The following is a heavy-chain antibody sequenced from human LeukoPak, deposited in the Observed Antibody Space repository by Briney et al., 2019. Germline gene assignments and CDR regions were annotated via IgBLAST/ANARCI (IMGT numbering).Heavy chain of an antibody. J-gene: IGHJ6*02. CDR2: IYSGGST. V-gene: IGHV3-66*02. D-gene: IGHD6-13*01. CDR3: ARQPGIAAAGQYYYYYYGMDV. Sequence: GGSLRLSCAASGLTVSSNYMSWVRQAPGKGLEWVSVIYSGGSTYYADSVKGRFTISRDNSKNTLYLQMNSLRAEDTAVYYCARQPGIAAAGQYYYYYYGMDVWGQGPTVTVSS. CDR1: GLTVSSNY.